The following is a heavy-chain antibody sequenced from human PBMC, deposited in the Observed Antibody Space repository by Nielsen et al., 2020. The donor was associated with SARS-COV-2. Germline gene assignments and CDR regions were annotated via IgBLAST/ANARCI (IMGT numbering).Heavy chain of an antibody. CDR3: VRSRYYGPTSYFDY. Sequence: GGSLRLSCAVSGFTFSRYWLPRVRHVPGTGLVWVSLINSDGSGATYADSVKGRFTISRDNAKKTLYLQMTSLRAEDTAVYYCVRSRYYGPTSYFDYWGQGTLVTVPS. J-gene: IGHJ4*02. D-gene: IGHD3-22*01. CDR1: GFTFSRYW. CDR2: INSDGSGA. V-gene: IGHV3-74*01.